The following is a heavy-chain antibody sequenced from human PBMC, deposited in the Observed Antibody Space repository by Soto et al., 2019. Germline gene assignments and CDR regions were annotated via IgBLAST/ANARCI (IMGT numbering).Heavy chain of an antibody. D-gene: IGHD1-26*01. CDR2: ISYDGSNK. CDR1: GFTFSSYG. J-gene: IGHJ4*02. V-gene: IGHV3-30*18. CDR3: ANFIVGATIGY. Sequence: QVQLVESGGGVVQPGRSLRVSCAASGFTFSSYGMHWVRQAPGKGLEWVAVISYDGSNKYYADSVKGRFTIFRDNSKNTMYLQMNSLRVEDTAVYYCANFIVGATIGYWGQGTLVTVSS.